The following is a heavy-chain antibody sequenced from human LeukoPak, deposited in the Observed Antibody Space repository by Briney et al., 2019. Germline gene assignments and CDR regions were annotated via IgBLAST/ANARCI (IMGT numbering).Heavy chain of an antibody. J-gene: IGHJ4*02. CDR2: ISYDGSKE. CDR3: AKDQGYTYGHSFDY. V-gene: IGHV3-30*18. D-gene: IGHD5-18*01. CDR1: GFTFGSYG. Sequence: TGGSLRLSCAASGFTFGSYGMHWVRQAPGKGLEWVALISYDGSKEYYGDSVKGRFTISRDNSKNTLYLQMNSLGAEDTAVYYCAKDQGYTYGHSFDYWGQGTLVTVSS.